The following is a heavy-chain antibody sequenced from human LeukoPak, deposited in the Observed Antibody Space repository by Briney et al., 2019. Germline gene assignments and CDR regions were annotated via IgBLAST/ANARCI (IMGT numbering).Heavy chain of an antibody. CDR3: ARDWRDNWNDATRGMDV. V-gene: IGHV3-23*01. CDR2: ISGSGSDT. D-gene: IGHD1-20*01. CDR1: GFTFSSYA. J-gene: IGHJ6*02. Sequence: GGSLRLSCAASGFTFSSYAMSWVRQAPGKGLEWVSVISGSGSDTYYADSVKGRFTISRDSSKNTLYLQMNSLRAEDTSVYYCARDWRDNWNDATRGMDVWGQGTTVTVSS.